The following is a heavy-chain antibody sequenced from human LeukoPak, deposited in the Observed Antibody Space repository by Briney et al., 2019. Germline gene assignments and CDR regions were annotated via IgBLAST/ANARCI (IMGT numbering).Heavy chain of an antibody. CDR2: IKSKTDGGTT. CDR3: TTTPGIAAAGRDLYFDY. V-gene: IGHV3-15*01. J-gene: IGHJ4*02. CDR1: GFTFSNAW. D-gene: IGHD6-13*01. Sequence: GGSLRLSCAASGFTFSNAWMSWVRQAPGKGLEWVGRIKSKTDGGTTDYAAHVKGRFTISRDDSKNTLYLQMNSLKTEDTAVYYCTTTPGIAAAGRDLYFDYWGQGTLVTVSS.